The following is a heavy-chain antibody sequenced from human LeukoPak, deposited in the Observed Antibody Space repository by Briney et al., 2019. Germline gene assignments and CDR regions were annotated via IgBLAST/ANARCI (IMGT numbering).Heavy chain of an antibody. V-gene: IGHV1-18*01. CDR2: ISAYNGNT. Sequence: ASVKVSCKASGGTFSSYAISWVRQAPGQGLEWMGWISAYNGNTNYAQRLQGRVTMTTDTSTSTAYMELGSLRSDDTAVYYCARDRGTAMDRGYYYGMDVWGQGTTVTVSS. D-gene: IGHD5-18*01. CDR3: ARDRGTAMDRGYYYGMDV. CDR1: GGTFSSYA. J-gene: IGHJ6*02.